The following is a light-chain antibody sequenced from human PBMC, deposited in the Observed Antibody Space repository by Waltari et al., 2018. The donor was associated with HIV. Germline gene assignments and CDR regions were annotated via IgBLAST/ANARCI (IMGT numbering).Light chain of an antibody. J-gene: IGLJ2*01. CDR1: SRHSKYA. V-gene: IGLV4-69*01. Sequence: QLVLTQSPSASASLGASVKLTCTLSSRHSKYAIHRHKQHPENGPRYLMKLNSDCNHLKGDGIPDRFSGSRPRAERYLTISSLQSEDEADYDCQTWATCSRVVFGGGTKLTVL. CDR3: QTWATCSRVV. CDR2: LNSDCNH.